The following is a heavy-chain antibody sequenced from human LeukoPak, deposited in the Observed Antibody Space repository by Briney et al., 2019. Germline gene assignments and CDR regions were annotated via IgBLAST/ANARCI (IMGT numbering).Heavy chain of an antibody. CDR1: GYNFPSHW. CDR3: ARHHALCNTLSCHDYQYYMDV. V-gene: IGHV5-51*01. Sequence: GESLKISCQTSGYNFPSHWIAWVRQIPGKGLEGMGIIYPGDSVVRYNPSFQGQVTISADKSISTAYLQWSSLKASDTAMYYCARHHALCNTLSCHDYQYYMDVWGKGTTVTVSS. CDR2: IYPGDSVV. D-gene: IGHD2/OR15-2a*01. J-gene: IGHJ6*03.